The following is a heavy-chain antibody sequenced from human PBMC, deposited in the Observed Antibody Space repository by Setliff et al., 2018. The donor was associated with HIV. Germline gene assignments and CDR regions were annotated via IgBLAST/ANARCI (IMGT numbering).Heavy chain of an antibody. Sequence: NPSETLSLTCTVSGGSISRYYWSWIRQPPGKGLEWIGYIYYSGSTNYNPSLKSRVTISVDTSKNQISLKLTSVTAADTAVYYCTIPDSSLAPNWGRGTQVTVSS. CDR1: GGSISRYY. CDR3: TIPDSSLAPN. D-gene: IGHD2-15*01. J-gene: IGHJ4*02. CDR2: IYYSGST. V-gene: IGHV4-59*08.